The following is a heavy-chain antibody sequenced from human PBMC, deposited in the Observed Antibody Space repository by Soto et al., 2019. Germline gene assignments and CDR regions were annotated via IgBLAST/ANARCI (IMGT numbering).Heavy chain of an antibody. CDR1: AFAFSNYA. Sequence: EVQLLESGGGLVQPGGSLRLSCAASAFAFSNYAMSWVRQAPGKGLECVSTISSSGENTNYAPSVRGRFTISRDNSKNTLTLQMNSLRVDDTAVDYCARVGPHPQTTDALDWFDPWGQGTLVTVSS. D-gene: IGHD3-3*02. CDR3: ARVGPHPQTTDALDWFDP. J-gene: IGHJ5*02. V-gene: IGHV3-23*01. CDR2: ISSSGENT.